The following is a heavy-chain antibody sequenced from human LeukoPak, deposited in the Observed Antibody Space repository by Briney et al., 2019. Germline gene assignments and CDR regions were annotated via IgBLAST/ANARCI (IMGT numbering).Heavy chain of an antibody. J-gene: IGHJ4*03. V-gene: IGHV3-48*04. CDR3: ARDSYYGSGSLEAYYFDS. CDR1: GFTFSSYS. CDR2: ISSTSTTI. Sequence: PGGSLRLSCAASGFTFSSYSMNWVRQAPGKGLEWVSHISSTSTTIYYADSVKGRFTISRDNAKNSLYLQMNSLRAEDTAVYYCARDSYYGSGSLEAYYFDSWGQGTLATVSS. D-gene: IGHD3-10*01.